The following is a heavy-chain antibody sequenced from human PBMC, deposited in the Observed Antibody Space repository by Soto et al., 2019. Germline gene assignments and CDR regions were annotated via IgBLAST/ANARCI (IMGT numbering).Heavy chain of an antibody. D-gene: IGHD6-19*01. CDR2: VYYTGST. V-gene: IGHV4-59*01. CDR1: CGSIIGSY. Sequence: PSETLSLTCSFSCGSIIGSYWSWIRQSPGKGLEWLGYVYYTGSTNYSPSLRSRVSISVDTSKNEFSLRLSSVTAADTAVYFCARSVAVPGAHIDYWGQGTQVTAPQ. J-gene: IGHJ4*02. CDR3: ARSVAVPGAHIDY.